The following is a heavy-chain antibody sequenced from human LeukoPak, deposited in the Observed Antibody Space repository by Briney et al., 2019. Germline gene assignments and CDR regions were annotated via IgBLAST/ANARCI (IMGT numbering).Heavy chain of an antibody. CDR1: GFTVSSNY. CDR2: IYSGGST. J-gene: IGHJ4*02. CDR3: ARGGYSTLRTV. V-gene: IGHV3-53*01. Sequence: PGGSLRLSCAASGFTVSSNYMSWVRQAPGKGLEWVSVIYSGGSTYYADSVKGRFTISRDNSKNTLYPQMNSLRAEDTAVYYCARGGYSTLRTVWGQGTLVTVSS. D-gene: IGHD4-11*01.